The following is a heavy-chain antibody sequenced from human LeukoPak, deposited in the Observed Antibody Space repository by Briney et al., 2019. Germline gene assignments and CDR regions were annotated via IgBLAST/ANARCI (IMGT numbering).Heavy chain of an antibody. CDR2: IYITGST. V-gene: IGHV4-59*13. CDR1: GGSISSYY. Sequence: SETLSLTCTVSGGSISSYYWTWIRQPPGKGLEWIGDIYITGSTNYNPYLKRRVTMSVDTSKNQFSLRLSSVTVADTAVYYCARVRIGETSYDASDVWGLGTMVTVSS. D-gene: IGHD1-26*01. J-gene: IGHJ3*01. CDR3: ARVRIGETSYDASDV.